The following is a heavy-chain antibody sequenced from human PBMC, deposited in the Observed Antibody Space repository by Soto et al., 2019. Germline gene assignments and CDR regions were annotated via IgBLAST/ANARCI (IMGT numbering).Heavy chain of an antibody. J-gene: IGHJ4*02. CDR3: TTDPGDYQDF. Sequence: ESGGDLVKPGGCLRLSCAASGITFINAWMSWVRQAPGKGLEWVGRIKNKVDGGAADYAAPVRGRFTISRDDSKNMLFLQMNNLETEDTAVYYCTTDPGDYQDFWGQGTLVTVSS. CDR2: IKNKVDGGAA. V-gene: IGHV3-15*01. CDR1: GITFINAW. D-gene: IGHD4-17*01.